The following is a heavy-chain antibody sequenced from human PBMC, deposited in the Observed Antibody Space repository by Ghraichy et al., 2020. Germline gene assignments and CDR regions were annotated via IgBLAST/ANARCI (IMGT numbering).Heavy chain of an antibody. Sequence: GESLNISCAASGFTFSSYAMSWVRQAPGKGLEWVSAISGSGGSTYYADSVKGRFTISRDNSKNTLYLQMNSLRAEDTAVYYCAKEYSSGWSWFDPWGQGTLVTVSS. CDR3: AKEYSSGWSWFDP. V-gene: IGHV3-23*01. D-gene: IGHD6-19*01. CDR2: ISGSGGST. CDR1: GFTFSSYA. J-gene: IGHJ5*02.